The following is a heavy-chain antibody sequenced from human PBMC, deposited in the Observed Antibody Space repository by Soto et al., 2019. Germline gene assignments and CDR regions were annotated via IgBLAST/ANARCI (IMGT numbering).Heavy chain of an antibody. Sequence: EVQLVESGGGLVKPGGSLRLSCAASAFTFSSYSMNWVRQAPGKGLEWVSSITNSGSYIYYADSVKGRFTISRDNAKNSLYLQMNSLRVEDTAVYYCAGGNIAAAGTIQHWGQGTLVTVSS. CDR2: ITNSGSYI. D-gene: IGHD6-13*01. J-gene: IGHJ1*01. CDR1: AFTFSSYS. V-gene: IGHV3-21*01. CDR3: AGGNIAAAGTIQH.